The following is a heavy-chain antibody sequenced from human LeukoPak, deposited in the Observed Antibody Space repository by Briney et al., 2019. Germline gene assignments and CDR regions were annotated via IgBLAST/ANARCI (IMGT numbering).Heavy chain of an antibody. D-gene: IGHD1-26*01. CDR2: IKQDGSEK. Sequence: GGSLRLSCAASGFTFGNYGMSWVRQAPGKGLEWVANIKQDGSEKYYVDSVKGRFTISRDNAKNSLYLQMNSLRAEDTAVYYCARDKIVGATHFDYWGQGTLVTVSS. CDR3: ARDKIVGATHFDY. V-gene: IGHV3-7*01. CDR1: GFTFGNYG. J-gene: IGHJ4*02.